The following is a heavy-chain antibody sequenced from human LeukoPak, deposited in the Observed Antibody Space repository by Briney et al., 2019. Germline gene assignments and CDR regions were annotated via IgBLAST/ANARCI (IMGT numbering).Heavy chain of an antibody. V-gene: IGHV4-59*08. CDR1: GGSISSYY. D-gene: IGHD3-22*01. CDR3: ARMGYYYDSSGYSRDAFDI. J-gene: IGHJ3*02. CDR2: IYYSGST. Sequence: SETLSLTCTVSGGSISSYYWSWIRQPPGKGLEWIGYIYYSGSTNYNPSLKSRVTISVDTSKSQFSLKLSSVTAADTAVYYCARMGYYYDSSGYSRDAFDIWGQGTMVTVSS.